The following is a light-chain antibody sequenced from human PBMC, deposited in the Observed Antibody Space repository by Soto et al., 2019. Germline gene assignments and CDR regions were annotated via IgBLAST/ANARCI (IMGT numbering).Light chain of an antibody. Sequence: DIVMTQTPLSSPVTLGQPASTSCRSSQSLVHSDGNTYLSWLLQRPAQPPRLLLAMISNRFSGVPDRVIGSVAGTEFTLKISRVEAEHVGVYEGVQATQPYTLGQGTKLESK. V-gene: IGKV2-24*01. J-gene: IGKJ2*01. CDR3: VQATQPYT. CDR1: QSLVHSDGNTY. CDR2: MIS.